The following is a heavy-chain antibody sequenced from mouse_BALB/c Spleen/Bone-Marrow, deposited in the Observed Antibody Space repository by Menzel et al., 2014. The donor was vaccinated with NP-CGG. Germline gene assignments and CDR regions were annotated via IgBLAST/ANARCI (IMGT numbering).Heavy chain of an antibody. D-gene: IGHD2-10*01. CDR3: ASTYYGNPFAY. J-gene: IGHJ3*01. CDR1: GFTFSDYY. Sequence: EVHLVESGGGLVQPGGSLKLSCATSGFTFSDYYMYWVRQTPEKRLEWDAYISNGGGSTYYPDTVKGRFTISRDNAKNTLYLQMSRLKSEDTAMYYCASTYYGNPFAYWGQGTLVTVSA. CDR2: ISNGGGST. V-gene: IGHV5-12*02.